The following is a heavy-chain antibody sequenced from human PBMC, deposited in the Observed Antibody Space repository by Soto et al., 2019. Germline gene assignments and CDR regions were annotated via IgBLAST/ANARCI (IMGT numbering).Heavy chain of an antibody. D-gene: IGHD1-1*01. CDR1: GYAFTTYG. CDR3: ARGRYGDY. V-gene: IGHV1-18*01. Sequence: QVHLVQSGAEVKKPGASVKVSCKGSGYAFTTYGITWVRQAPGQGLEWMGWISAHNGNTNYAQKPRGTVTVTRESSTGTAYMELMSLRSDATAVYYGARGRYGDYWGQGALVTVSS. J-gene: IGHJ4*02. CDR2: ISAHNGNT.